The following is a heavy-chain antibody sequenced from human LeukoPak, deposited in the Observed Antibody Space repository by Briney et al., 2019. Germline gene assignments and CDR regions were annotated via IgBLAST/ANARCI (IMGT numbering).Heavy chain of an antibody. CDR2: ISHSGSNL. J-gene: IGHJ4*02. CDR3: ARGDSSGVPDY. Sequence: PGGSLRLSCAASGFTFSDSFMNWIRQAPGKGLEWLLYISHSGSNLDYAESVRGRFTISRDNANHSLYLQINSLRAEDMAVYYCARGDSSGVPDYWGQGTLVTVSS. V-gene: IGHV3-11*01. CDR1: GFTFSDSF. D-gene: IGHD3-22*01.